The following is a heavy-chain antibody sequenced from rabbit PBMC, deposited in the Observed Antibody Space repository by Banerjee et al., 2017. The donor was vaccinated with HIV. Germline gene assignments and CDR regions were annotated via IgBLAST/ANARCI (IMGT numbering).Heavy chain of an antibody. D-gene: IGHD7-1*01. CDR1: GFDFSSNA. Sequence: QSLEESGGGLVQPEGSLTLTCKASGFDFSSNAMCWVRQAPGKGLEWIGCIYSGVSDNTYYASWAKGRFTISKTSSTTVTLQMTSLTAADTATYFCARDAVYAGYGDGTLDLWGPGTLVTVS. J-gene: IGHJ6*01. CDR3: ARDAVYAGYGDGTLDL. V-gene: IGHV1S40*01. CDR2: IYSGVSDNT.